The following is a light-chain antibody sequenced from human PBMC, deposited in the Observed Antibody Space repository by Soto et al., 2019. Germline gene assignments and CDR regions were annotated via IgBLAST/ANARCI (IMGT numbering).Light chain of an antibody. J-gene: IGKJ1*01. CDR1: QSVYSY. CDR2: GAS. V-gene: IGKV3-20*01. Sequence: EILLTQSPASLSLSPGERATLSCRASQSVYSYLAWYQQTPGQAPRLLIYGASSRATGIPDRFSGSGSATDFTLTISRLEPEDFAVYYCQQYAASPRTFGQGTKVDNK. CDR3: QQYAASPRT.